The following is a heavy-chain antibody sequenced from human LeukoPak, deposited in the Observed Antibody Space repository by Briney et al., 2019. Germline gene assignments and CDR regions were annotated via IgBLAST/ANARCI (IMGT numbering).Heavy chain of an antibody. Sequence: SVKVSCKASGGTFSSYAISWVRQAPGQGLEWMGGIIPIFGTANYAQKFQGRVAITADESTSTAYMELSSLRSDDTAVYYCARVQVDTAMATHYYYGMDVWGQGTTVTVSS. CDR1: GGTFSSYA. J-gene: IGHJ6*02. CDR2: IIPIFGTA. D-gene: IGHD5-18*01. V-gene: IGHV1-69*13. CDR3: ARVQVDTAMATHYYYGMDV.